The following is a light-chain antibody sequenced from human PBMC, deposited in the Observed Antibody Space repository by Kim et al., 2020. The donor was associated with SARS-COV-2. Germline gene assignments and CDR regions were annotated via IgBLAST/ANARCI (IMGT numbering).Light chain of an antibody. V-gene: IGLV3-1*01. CDR3: QAWDSSTYV. J-gene: IGLJ1*01. Sequence: SYELTQPPSMSVSPGQTASITCSGDKLGNTFASWYQQKPCQSPVLVIYQDNKRPSGIPERFSGSKSGNTATLTISGTQPMDEADYYCQAWDSSTYVFGTGTKVTVL. CDR1: KLGNTF. CDR2: QDN.